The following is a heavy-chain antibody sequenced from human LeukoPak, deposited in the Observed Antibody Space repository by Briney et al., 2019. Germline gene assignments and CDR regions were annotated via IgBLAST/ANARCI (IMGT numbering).Heavy chain of an antibody. J-gene: IGHJ6*02. CDR2: IWYDGSNK. CDR1: GFTFSNYA. CDR3: ARELQGIYEILTGTPDQYGLAV. Sequence: QTGGSLRLSCADSGFTFSNYAMSWVRQAPGKGLEWVAIIWYDGSNKFYADSVKGRFTISRDNSKNTLYLEINNLRVEDTAVYYCARELQGIYEILTGTPDQYGLAVWGQGTTVTVSS. D-gene: IGHD3-9*01. V-gene: IGHV3-33*08.